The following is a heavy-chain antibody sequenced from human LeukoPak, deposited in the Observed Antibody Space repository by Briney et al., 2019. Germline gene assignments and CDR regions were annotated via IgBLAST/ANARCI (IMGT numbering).Heavy chain of an antibody. D-gene: IGHD6-13*01. J-gene: IGHJ6*03. CDR2: IIPIFGTA. Sequence: GASVKVSCKASGYTFTGYYMHWVRQAPGQGLEWMGGIIPIFGTANYAQKFQGRVTITADKSTSTAYMYLSSLRSEDTAVYYCARLHAGIAAAGRGLGGSYMDVWGKGTTVTVSS. CDR3: ARLHAGIAAAGRGLGGSYMDV. CDR1: GYTFTGYY. V-gene: IGHV1-69*06.